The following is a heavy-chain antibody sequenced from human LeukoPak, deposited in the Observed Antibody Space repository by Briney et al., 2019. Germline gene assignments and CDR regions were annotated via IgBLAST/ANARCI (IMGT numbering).Heavy chain of an antibody. J-gene: IGHJ4*02. Sequence: GESLKISCKGSGYSFTNYWIGWVRQMPGKGLEWMGIIYPGDSDTRYSPSFQGQVTISADKSISTAYLQWSSLKASDTAMYYCARWTYSRSSNLQFDYWGQGTLVTVSS. V-gene: IGHV5-51*01. D-gene: IGHD6-6*01. CDR1: GYSFTNYW. CDR2: IYPGDSDT. CDR3: ARWTYSRSSNLQFDY.